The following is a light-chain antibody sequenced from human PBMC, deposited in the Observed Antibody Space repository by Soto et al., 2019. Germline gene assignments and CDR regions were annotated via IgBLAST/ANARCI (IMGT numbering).Light chain of an antibody. CDR1: QLFSSN. Sequence: EIVMTQSPATLSVSPGESVTLSCRASQLFSSNLAWYQRRPGQAPRLLIYGSSTRATGVPPRFSGSASGTEFTLTISSLQSEDFGVYFCQQYSSPPQTFGQGTKVDIK. V-gene: IGKV3-15*01. CDR3: QQYSSPPQT. CDR2: GSS. J-gene: IGKJ1*01.